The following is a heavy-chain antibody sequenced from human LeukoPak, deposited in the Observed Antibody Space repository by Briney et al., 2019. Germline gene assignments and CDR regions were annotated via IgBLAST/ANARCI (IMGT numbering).Heavy chain of an antibody. Sequence: GGSLRLSCVASGFTFSSYGMHWVRQAPGKGLEWVAFIRYDGSNKYYADSVKGRFTISRDNSKNTLYLQMNSLRAEDTAVYYCAKPGYCSGGSCRYYFDYWGQGTLVTVSS. CDR2: IRYDGSNK. V-gene: IGHV3-30*02. CDR3: AKPGYCSGGSCRYYFDY. D-gene: IGHD2-15*01. J-gene: IGHJ4*02. CDR1: GFTFSSYG.